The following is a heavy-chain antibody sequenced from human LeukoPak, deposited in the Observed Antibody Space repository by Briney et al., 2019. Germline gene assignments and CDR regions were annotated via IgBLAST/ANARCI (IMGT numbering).Heavy chain of an antibody. CDR2: IIPIFGTA. CDR1: GGTFISYA. D-gene: IGHD4-17*01. CDR3: ARDSDYGDYSSLTRLFGY. J-gene: IGHJ4*02. Sequence: ASVKVSCKASGGTFISYAISWVRQAPGQGLEWMGGIIPIFGTANYAQKFQGRVTITADKSTSTAYMELSSLRSEDTAVYYCARDSDYGDYSSLTRLFGYWGQGTLVTVSS. V-gene: IGHV1-69*06.